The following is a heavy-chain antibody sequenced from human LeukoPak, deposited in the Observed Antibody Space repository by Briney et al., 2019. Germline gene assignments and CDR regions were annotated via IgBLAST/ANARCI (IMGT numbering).Heavy chain of an antibody. CDR3: ANSIRWGGNGVDY. CDR1: GFTFSSYG. Sequence: TGGSLRLSCAASGFTFSSYGTHWVRQAPGKGLEWVAFIRYDGSNKYYADSVKGRFTISRDNSKNTLYLQMNSLRAEDTAVYYCANSIRWGGNGVDYWGQGTLVTVSS. J-gene: IGHJ4*02. D-gene: IGHD4-23*01. V-gene: IGHV3-30*02. CDR2: IRYDGSNK.